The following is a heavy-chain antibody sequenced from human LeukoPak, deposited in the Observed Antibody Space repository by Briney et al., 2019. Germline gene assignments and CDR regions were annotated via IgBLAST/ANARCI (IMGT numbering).Heavy chain of an antibody. Sequence: PSETLSLTWTVSGVSISSYYWSWIRQPPGKGLEWMADIYYSGSTNYYPSLKSRVTISVDTSKTQFSLKLSSVTAADTAVYYWAREVAIGYSYGYHYFDYWSQGTLVTVYS. J-gene: IGHJ4*02. V-gene: IGHV4-59*01. CDR2: IYYSGST. D-gene: IGHD5-18*01. CDR1: GVSISSYY. CDR3: AREVAIGYSYGYHYFDY.